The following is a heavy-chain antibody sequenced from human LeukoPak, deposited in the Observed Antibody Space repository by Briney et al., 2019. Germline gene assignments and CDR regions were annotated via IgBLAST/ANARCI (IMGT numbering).Heavy chain of an antibody. CDR2: IKEDGAEK. D-gene: IGHD2/OR15-2a*01. J-gene: IGHJ4*02. Sequence: PGGSLRLSCAASGFTFSNSWMHWLRQAPGKGLEWVANIKEDGAEKYYGDSVKGRFTISRDNGKNPLYLQMNSLTIEDTAVYYCAKPNSRWGQGTLVTVSS. CDR1: GFTFSNSW. CDR3: AKPNSR. V-gene: IGHV3-7*01.